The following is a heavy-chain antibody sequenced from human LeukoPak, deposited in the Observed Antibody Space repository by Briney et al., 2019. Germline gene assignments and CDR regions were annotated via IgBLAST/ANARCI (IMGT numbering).Heavy chain of an antibody. D-gene: IGHD6-19*01. CDR2: IWYDGSNK. Sequence: GGSLRLSCAASGFTFSSYGMHWVRQAPGKGLEWVAVIWYDGSNKYYADSVKGRFTISRDNSENTLYLQMNSLRAEDTAVYYCARGGIAVAGPFDYWGQGTLVTVSS. CDR3: ARGGIAVAGPFDY. J-gene: IGHJ4*02. V-gene: IGHV3-33*01. CDR1: GFTFSSYG.